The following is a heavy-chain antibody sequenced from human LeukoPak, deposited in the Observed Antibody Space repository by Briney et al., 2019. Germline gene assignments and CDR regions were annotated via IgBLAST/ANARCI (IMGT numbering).Heavy chain of an antibody. Sequence: PGGSLRLSCAASGFTFSDYYMSWIRQAPGKGLEWVSYISSSGSTIYYADSVKGRFTISRDNAKNSLYLQMNSLRAEDTAVYYCARDGTYYYDSSGPRTFDYWGQGTLVTVSS. V-gene: IGHV3-11*04. CDR1: GFTFSDYY. J-gene: IGHJ4*02. D-gene: IGHD3-22*01. CDR2: ISSSGSTI. CDR3: ARDGTYYYDSSGPRTFDY.